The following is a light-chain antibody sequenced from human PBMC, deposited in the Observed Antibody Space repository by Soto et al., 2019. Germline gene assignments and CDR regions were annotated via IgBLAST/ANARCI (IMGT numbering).Light chain of an antibody. CDR1: QSVGSY. Sequence: EIVLTQSPATLSLSPGERATLSCRASQSVGSYLAWFQQTPGQAPRLLIYDTSNRATGIPDRFSGSGSGTDFSLTIARLEPGDFAVYYCQQYGNSPQTFGQGTKVDIK. CDR3: QQYGNSPQT. V-gene: IGKV3-20*01. J-gene: IGKJ1*01. CDR2: DTS.